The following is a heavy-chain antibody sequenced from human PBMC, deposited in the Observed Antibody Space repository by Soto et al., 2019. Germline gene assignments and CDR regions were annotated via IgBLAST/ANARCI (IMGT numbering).Heavy chain of an antibody. J-gene: IGHJ4*02. CDR1: GFTFSTHS. Sequence: EVQLVESGGGLVQPGGSLRLSCAASGFTFSTHSMNWVRQAPGKGLEWISYITSSSGTMYADSVKGRFIISRDNAKNSLYLQMNSLRAADTAVYFCVGEVGFQLIYWGQGTLVTVSS. CDR3: VGEVGFQLIY. D-gene: IGHD2-2*01. CDR2: ITSSSGT. V-gene: IGHV3-48*01.